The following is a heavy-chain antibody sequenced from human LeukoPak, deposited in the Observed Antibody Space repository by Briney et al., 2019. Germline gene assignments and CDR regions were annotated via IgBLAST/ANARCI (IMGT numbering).Heavy chain of an antibody. CDR1: DGSITNYD. V-gene: IGHV4-59*01. Sequence: PSETLSLTCTVSDGSITNYDWSWVRQPPGKGPEFIGYIHYSGTANYNPSLRSRVTISIDTSKKHFFLKLKSVTAADTAVYYCARVIDAFDIWGQGTMVTVSS. J-gene: IGHJ3*02. CDR3: ARVIDAFDI. CDR2: IHYSGTA.